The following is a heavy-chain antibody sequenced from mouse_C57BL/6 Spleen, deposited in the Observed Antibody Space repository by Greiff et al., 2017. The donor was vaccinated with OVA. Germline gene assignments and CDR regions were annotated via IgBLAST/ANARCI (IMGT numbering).Heavy chain of an antibody. Sequence: DVQLVESGGGLVKPGGSLKLSCAASGFTFSDYGMHWVRQAPEKGLEWVAYISSGSSTIYYADTVKGRFTISRDNAKNTLFLQMTSLRSEDTAMYYCARGTVVSYWYFDVWGTGTTVTVSS. CDR2: ISSGSSTI. CDR1: GFTFSDYG. D-gene: IGHD1-1*01. CDR3: ARGTVVSYWYFDV. V-gene: IGHV5-17*01. J-gene: IGHJ1*03.